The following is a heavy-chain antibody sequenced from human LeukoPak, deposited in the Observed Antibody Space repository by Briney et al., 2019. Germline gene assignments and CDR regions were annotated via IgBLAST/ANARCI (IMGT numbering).Heavy chain of an antibody. Sequence: SETLSLTCTVSGGSISSGAYFWSWIRQHPGKGLDWIGFIYYSGTTYYDPSLESRVIISVDTSKNQFSLKLSSVTAADTALYYCVKFEAKDGYNYAFFDLWGRGTLVTVSS. CDR2: IYYSGTT. J-gene: IGHJ2*01. CDR3: VKFEAKDGYNYAFFDL. D-gene: IGHD5-24*01. V-gene: IGHV4-31*03. CDR1: GGSISSGAYF.